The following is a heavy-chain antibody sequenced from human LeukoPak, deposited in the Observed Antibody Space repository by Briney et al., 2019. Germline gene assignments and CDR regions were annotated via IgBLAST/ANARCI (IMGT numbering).Heavy chain of an antibody. CDR3: AKGNSARSGSYYGNY. CDR1: GFTFDSYA. CDR2: ISGSGSST. Sequence: GGSLRLSCAASGFTFDSYAMSWVRQAPGRGLEWVSSISGSGSSTYYADSVKGRFTISRDNSKNTLYLQMDSLRIEDTAEYYCAKGNSARSGSYYGNYWGQGTLVTVSS. D-gene: IGHD1-26*01. V-gene: IGHV3-23*01. J-gene: IGHJ4*02.